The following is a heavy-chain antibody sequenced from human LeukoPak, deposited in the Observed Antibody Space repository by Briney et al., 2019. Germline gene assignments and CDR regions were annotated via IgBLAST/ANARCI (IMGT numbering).Heavy chain of an antibody. J-gene: IGHJ4*02. D-gene: IGHD1-26*01. Sequence: SQTLSLTCTVSGGSISSGCYYWSWLRQRPGKGLEWIVYIYYSASTYYNPSLKSRLTISVDTSKNQFSLNLSSVTAADTAVYYCARSVGATHLDYWGQGTLVTVSS. CDR1: GGSISSGCYY. CDR2: IYYSAST. V-gene: IGHV4-31*03. CDR3: ARSVGATHLDY.